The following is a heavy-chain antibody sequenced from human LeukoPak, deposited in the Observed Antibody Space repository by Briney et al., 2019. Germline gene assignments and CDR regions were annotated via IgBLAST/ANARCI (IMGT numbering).Heavy chain of an antibody. Sequence: SETLSLTCTVSGGSISSYYWSWIRQPPGKGLEWIGYIYYSGGTNYNPSLKSRVTISVDTSKNQFSLKLSSVTAADTAVYYCARDRKYSYGLDYWGQGTLVTVSS. V-gene: IGHV4-59*01. J-gene: IGHJ4*02. D-gene: IGHD5-18*01. CDR3: ARDRKYSYGLDY. CDR2: IYYSGGT. CDR1: GGSISSYY.